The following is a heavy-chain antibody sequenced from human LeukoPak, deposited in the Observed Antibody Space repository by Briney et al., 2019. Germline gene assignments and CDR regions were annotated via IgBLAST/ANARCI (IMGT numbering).Heavy chain of an antibody. CDR3: ARVYYASWSGQPLSQHWLDP. CDR2: IRSTGSST. Sequence: SGGSLRLSCTASGFTFRDYYVTWIRQAPGKGPEWVSYIRSTGSSTAYADSVKGRFAISRDNAKNSLYLQMNGLRVEDTAIYYCARVYYASWSGQPLSQHWLDPWGQGTLVTVSS. CDR1: GFTFRDYY. V-gene: IGHV3-11*04. J-gene: IGHJ5*02. D-gene: IGHD3-3*01.